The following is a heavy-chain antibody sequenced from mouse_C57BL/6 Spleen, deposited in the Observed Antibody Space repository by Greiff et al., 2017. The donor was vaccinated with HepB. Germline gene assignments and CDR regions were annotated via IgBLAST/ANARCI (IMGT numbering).Heavy chain of an antibody. CDR1: GFTFSSYA. D-gene: IGHD4-1*01. V-gene: IGHV5-4*01. CDR3: AREEKLTGTFGGAMDY. J-gene: IGHJ4*01. Sequence: EVQLKESGGGLVKPGGSLKLSCAASGFTFSSYAMSWVRQTPEKRLEWVATISDGGSYTYYPDNVKGRFTISRDNAKNNLYLQMSHLKSEDTAMYYCAREEKLTGTFGGAMDYWGQGTSVTVSS. CDR2: ISDGGSYT.